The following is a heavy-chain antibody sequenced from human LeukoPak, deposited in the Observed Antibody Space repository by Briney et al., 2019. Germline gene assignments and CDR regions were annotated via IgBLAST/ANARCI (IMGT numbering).Heavy chain of an antibody. J-gene: IGHJ5*02. D-gene: IGHD5-24*01. CDR3: ARGQSRMATTVP. CDR1: GFTFSRYW. CDR2: IKQDGSEK. V-gene: IGHV3-7*01. Sequence: PGGSLRLSCAASGFTFSRYWMNWVRQAPGKGLEWVANIKQDGSEKYYVDSVKGRFTISRDNPKTSLYLQMNSLRAEDTAVYYCARGQSRMATTVPWGQGTLVTVSS.